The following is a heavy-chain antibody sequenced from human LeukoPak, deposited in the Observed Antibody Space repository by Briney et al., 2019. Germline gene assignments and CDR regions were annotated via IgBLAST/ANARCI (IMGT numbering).Heavy chain of an antibody. CDR1: GFTFSSYS. V-gene: IGHV3-21*01. CDR3: ARDQGDYYDSSGYPLDY. J-gene: IGHJ4*02. Sequence: GGSLRLSCAASGFTFSSYSMNWVRQAPGKGQEWVSSISSGSSYIYYTDSVKGRFTISRDNAKNSLYLQINNLRAEDTAVYYCARDQGDYYDSSGYPLDYWGQGTLVTVSS. CDR2: ISSGSSYI. D-gene: IGHD3-22*01.